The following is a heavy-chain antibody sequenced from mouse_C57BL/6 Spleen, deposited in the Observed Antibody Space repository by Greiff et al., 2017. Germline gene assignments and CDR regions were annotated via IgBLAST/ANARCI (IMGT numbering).Heavy chain of an antibody. D-gene: IGHD2-1*01. CDR3: ARGDGNPFAY. V-gene: IGHV1-82*01. Sequence: VKLQESGPELVKPGASVKISCKASGYAFSSSWMNWVKQRPGKGLEWIGRIYPGDGDTNYNGKFKGKATLTADKSSSTAYMQLSSLTSEDSAVYFCARGDGNPFAYWGQGTLVTVSA. CDR1: GYAFSSSW. CDR2: IYPGDGDT. J-gene: IGHJ3*01.